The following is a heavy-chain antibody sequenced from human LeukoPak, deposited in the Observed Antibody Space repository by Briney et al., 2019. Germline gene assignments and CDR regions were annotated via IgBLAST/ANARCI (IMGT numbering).Heavy chain of an antibody. Sequence: SETLSLTCTVSGGSISSYYWSWIRQPPGKGLEWIGHIYYSGSTNYNPSLKSRVTISVDTSKNQFSLRLSSVTAADTAAYYCAREGLYDSSGSAFDIWGQGTMVTVSS. CDR1: GGSISSYY. D-gene: IGHD3-22*01. CDR2: IYYSGST. CDR3: AREGLYDSSGSAFDI. J-gene: IGHJ3*02. V-gene: IGHV4-59*12.